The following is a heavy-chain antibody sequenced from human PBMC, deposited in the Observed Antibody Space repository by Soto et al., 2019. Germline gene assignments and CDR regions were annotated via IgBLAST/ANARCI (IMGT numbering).Heavy chain of an antibody. D-gene: IGHD6-19*01. CDR1: GASVSSDNSY. CDR3: ATGNSSGLFFAY. Sequence: QVQLQKSGPGLVKPSETLSLTCTVSGASVSSDNSYWSWIRQPPGKGLEWIGYIYYTGATDYDPSLKRRVTISLDTSKNQFSLKLTSVTAADTAVYYCATGNSSGLFFAYWGQGTLVTVSS. V-gene: IGHV4-61*01. J-gene: IGHJ4*02. CDR2: IYYTGAT.